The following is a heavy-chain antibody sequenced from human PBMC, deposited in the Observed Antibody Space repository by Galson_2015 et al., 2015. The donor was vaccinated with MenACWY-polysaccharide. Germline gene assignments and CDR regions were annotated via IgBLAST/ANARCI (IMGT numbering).Heavy chain of an antibody. CDR1: VDLITSGGYF. D-gene: IGHD3-10*01. V-gene: IGHV4-31*02. Sequence: LTGTAAVDLITSGGYFCSWLPEHPRECLECIASICYDGGTYYNPSLKSRVTISGVTTNKQLSLKMSSVTVADTAVYYWAREGRAVANRYWFDSWGQGTLVTVSS. J-gene: IGHJ5*01. CDR2: ICYDGGT. CDR3: AREGRAVANRYWFDS.